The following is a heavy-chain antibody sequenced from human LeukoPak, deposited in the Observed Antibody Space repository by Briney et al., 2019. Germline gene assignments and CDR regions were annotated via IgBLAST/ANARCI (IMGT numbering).Heavy chain of an antibody. J-gene: IGHJ5*02. V-gene: IGHV4-59*01. CDR3: AREIEGFGELLSNWFDP. CDR2: IYYSGST. CDR1: GGSISSYY. D-gene: IGHD3-10*01. Sequence: SETLSLTCTVSGGSISSYYWSWIRQPPGKGLEWIWYIYYSGSTNYNPSLKSRVTISVDTSKNQFSLKMSSMTAADTAVYYCAREIEGFGELLSNWFDPWGQGTLVTVSS.